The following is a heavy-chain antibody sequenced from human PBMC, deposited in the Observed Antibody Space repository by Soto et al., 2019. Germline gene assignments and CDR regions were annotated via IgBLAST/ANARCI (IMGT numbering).Heavy chain of an antibody. J-gene: IGHJ4*02. D-gene: IGHD6-13*01. CDR3: AKSKAAAGTRAGYYFDY. Sequence: PGGSLRLSCAASGFTFSVYAMNWVRQTPGKGLEWVSGVSDSGYDTYYADSVKGRFTISRDNSKNTLYLQMNSLRTEDTAVYYCAKSKAAAGTRAGYYFDYWGQGSLVTVSS. CDR2: VSDSGYDT. CDR1: GFTFSVYA. V-gene: IGHV3-23*01.